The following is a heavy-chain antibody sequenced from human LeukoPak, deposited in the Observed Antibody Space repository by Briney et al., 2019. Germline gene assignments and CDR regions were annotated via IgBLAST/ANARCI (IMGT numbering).Heavy chain of an antibody. Sequence: ASVKVSCKASGYTFTSYGISWVRQARGQGLEWMGWISAYNGNTNYAQKLQGRVTMTTDTSTSTAYMELRSLRSDDTAVYYCARGARQWLSNWFDPWGQGTLVTVSS. D-gene: IGHD6-19*01. J-gene: IGHJ5*02. CDR1: GYTFTSYG. CDR2: ISAYNGNT. V-gene: IGHV1-18*01. CDR3: ARGARQWLSNWFDP.